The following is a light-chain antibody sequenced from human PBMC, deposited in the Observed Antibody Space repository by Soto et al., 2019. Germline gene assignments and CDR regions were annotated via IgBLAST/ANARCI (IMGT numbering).Light chain of an antibody. Sequence: EIVMTQSPATQSVSRGGGAILVCRASQSVSSNLAWYQQKPGQAPRLIIYGASTRATGIPDRFSGSGSGTDFTLTISRLEPEDFAVYYCQQYGSLTLTFGGGTKLDIK. V-gene: IGKV3-20*01. J-gene: IGKJ4*01. CDR3: QQYGSLTLT. CDR2: GAS. CDR1: QSVSSN.